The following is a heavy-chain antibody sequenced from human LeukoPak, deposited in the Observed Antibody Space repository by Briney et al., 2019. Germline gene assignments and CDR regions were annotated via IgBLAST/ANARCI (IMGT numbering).Heavy chain of an antibody. J-gene: IGHJ4*02. CDR3: ARGLDYGDYQYYFDY. Sequence: SETLSLTCAVYGGSFSGHYWSWICQPPGKRLEWIGEINHSGSTNYNPSLKSRVTISVDTSKNHFSLKLSSVTAADTAVYYCARGLDYGDYQYYFDYWGQGTLVTVSS. CDR2: INHSGST. CDR1: GGSFSGHY. V-gene: IGHV4-34*01. D-gene: IGHD4-17*01.